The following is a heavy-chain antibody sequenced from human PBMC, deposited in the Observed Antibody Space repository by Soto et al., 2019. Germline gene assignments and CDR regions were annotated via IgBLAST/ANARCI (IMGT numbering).Heavy chain of an antibody. CDR2: INAGNGNT. CDR3: ARTPRMSTMIVVVTPFDY. D-gene: IGHD3-22*01. Sequence: SVKVSCKASGYTFTSYAMHWVRQAPGQRLEWMGWINAGNGNTKYSQKFQGRVTITRDTSASTAYMELSSLRSEDTAVYYCARTPRMSTMIVVVTPFDYWGQGTLVTVSS. V-gene: IGHV1-3*01. J-gene: IGHJ4*02. CDR1: GYTFTSYA.